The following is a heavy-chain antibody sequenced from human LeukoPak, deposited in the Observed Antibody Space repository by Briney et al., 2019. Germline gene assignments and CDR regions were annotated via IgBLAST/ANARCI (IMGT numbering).Heavy chain of an antibody. CDR1: GLTFSNYA. J-gene: IGHJ4*02. CDR2: ISGSGGST. Sequence: GGSLRLSCAASGLTFSNYAMSWVRQAPGKGLEGVSTISGSGGSTYYADSVKGRFTISRDNSKNTLYLQMNSLRAEDTAVYYCARDQGRWLHIFDYWGQGTLVTVSS. CDR3: ARDQGRWLHIFDY. D-gene: IGHD5-24*01. V-gene: IGHV3-23*01.